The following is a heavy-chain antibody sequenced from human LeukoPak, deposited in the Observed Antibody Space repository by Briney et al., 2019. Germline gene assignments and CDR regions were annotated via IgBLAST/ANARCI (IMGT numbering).Heavy chain of an antibody. J-gene: IGHJ6*02. V-gene: IGHV3-20*01. D-gene: IGHD1-26*01. CDR1: GVTLDVYA. Sequence: AGGAVRLSCAASGVTLDVYAMSGVPGTPEKGREGVSGINWNGGSTGYVDSVKGRFTISRDNAKNSVYLQMNSLRAEDTALYHCAREGNQVGHGMDVWGQGTPVTVSS. CDR3: AREGNQVGHGMDV. CDR2: INWNGGST.